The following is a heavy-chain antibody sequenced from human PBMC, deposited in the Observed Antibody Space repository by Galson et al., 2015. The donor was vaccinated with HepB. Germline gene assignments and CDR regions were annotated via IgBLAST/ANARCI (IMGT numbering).Heavy chain of an antibody. D-gene: IGHD6-19*01. CDR2: ISAYNGNT. V-gene: IGHV1-18*04. CDR1: GYTFTSYG. CDR3: ARDRLSIAVAGTAFDI. Sequence: SVKVSCKASGYTFTSYGISWVRQAPGQGLEWMGWISAYNGNTNYAQKLQGRVTMTTDTSTSTAYMELRSLRSDDTAVYYCARDRLSIAVAGTAFDIWGQGTMVTVSS. J-gene: IGHJ3*02.